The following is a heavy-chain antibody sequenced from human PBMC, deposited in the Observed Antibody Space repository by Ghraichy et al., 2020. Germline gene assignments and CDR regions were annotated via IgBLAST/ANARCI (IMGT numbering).Heavy chain of an antibody. CDR3: ARDQVPYGSGSYYKTNWFDP. D-gene: IGHD3-10*01. CDR2: ISGYNGNT. V-gene: IGHV1-18*04. Sequence: ASVKVSCKASGYTFSTYGIFWVRQAPGQGLEWMGWISGYNGNTNYAQTLQGRVTLTTDTSTSTAYMELRSLTSDDTAVYFCARDQVPYGSGSYYKTNWFDPWGQGTLVTVSS. CDR1: GYTFSTYG. J-gene: IGHJ5*02.